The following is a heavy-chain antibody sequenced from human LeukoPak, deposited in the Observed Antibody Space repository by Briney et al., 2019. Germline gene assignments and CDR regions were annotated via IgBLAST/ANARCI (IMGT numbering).Heavy chain of an antibody. CDR1: GVTLIECG. CDR2: IWYDGSNK. D-gene: IGHD2-8*01. V-gene: IGHV3-33*01. J-gene: IGHJ3*02. Sequence: GGSLKLSCTGGGVTLIECGVHWLGQAPGKGLEWVAVIWYDGSNKYYADSVKGRFTISRDNSKNTLYLQMNSLRAEDTAVYYCASTRPNGGNAVDIWAQGTMVTVSS. CDR3: ASTRPNGGNAVDI.